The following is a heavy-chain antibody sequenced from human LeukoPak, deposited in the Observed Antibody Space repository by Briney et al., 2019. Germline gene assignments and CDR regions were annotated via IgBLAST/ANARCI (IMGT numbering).Heavy chain of an antibody. J-gene: IGHJ4*02. V-gene: IGHV3-23*01. Sequence: PGGSLRLSCAASGFTFSSYGMSWVRQAPGKGLEWVSAISGSGGSTYYADSVKGRFTISRDNSKNTLYLQMNSLRAEDTAVYYCAKDASIAVAGIQMDYWGQGTLVTVSS. CDR1: GFTFSSYG. CDR2: ISGSGGST. D-gene: IGHD6-19*01. CDR3: AKDASIAVAGIQMDY.